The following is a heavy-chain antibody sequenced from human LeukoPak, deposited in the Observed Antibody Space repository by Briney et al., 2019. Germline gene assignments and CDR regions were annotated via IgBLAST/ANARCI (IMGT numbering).Heavy chain of an antibody. Sequence: ASVKVSCKASGGTFSSYAISWVRQAPGQGLEWLGWINPNSGGTNYAQKFQGRVTVTRDTSISTAYMELSRLRSDDTAVYYCARSSVTIFADIWGQGTLVTVSS. J-gene: IGHJ3*02. CDR2: INPNSGGT. V-gene: IGHV1-2*02. D-gene: IGHD3-3*01. CDR1: GGTFSSYA. CDR3: ARSSVTIFADI.